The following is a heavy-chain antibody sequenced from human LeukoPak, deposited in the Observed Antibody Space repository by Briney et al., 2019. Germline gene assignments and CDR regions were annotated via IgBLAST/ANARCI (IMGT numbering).Heavy chain of an antibody. Sequence: GGSLRLSCAASGFAFNLYSMNWVRQAPGKGLVWVSRINSDGSSTSYADSVKGRFTISRDNAKNTLYLQMNSLRAEDTAVYYCARGAAAAGIYGMGYWGQGTLVTVSS. CDR2: INSDGSST. CDR3: ARGAAAAGIYGMGY. V-gene: IGHV3-74*01. D-gene: IGHD6-13*01. J-gene: IGHJ4*02. CDR1: GFAFNLYS.